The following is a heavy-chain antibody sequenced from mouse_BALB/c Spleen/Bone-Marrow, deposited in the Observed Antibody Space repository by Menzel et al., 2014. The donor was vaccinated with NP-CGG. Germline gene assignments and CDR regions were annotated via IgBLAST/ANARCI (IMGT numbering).Heavy chain of an antibody. V-gene: IGHV2-9*02. CDR3: ARHRYDGYYAMDY. CDR1: GLSLTSYG. Sequence: VKLVESGPGLVAPSQSLSITCTVPGLSLTSYGVHWVRQPPGKGLEWLGVIWAGGSTNYNSALMSRLSISKDNSKSQVFLKMNSLQTDDTAMYYCARHRYDGYYAMDYWGQGTSVTVSS. J-gene: IGHJ4*01. D-gene: IGHD2-14*01. CDR2: IWAGGST.